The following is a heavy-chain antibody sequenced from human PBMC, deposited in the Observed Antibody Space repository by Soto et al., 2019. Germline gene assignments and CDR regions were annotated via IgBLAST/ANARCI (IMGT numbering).Heavy chain of an antibody. V-gene: IGHV3-15*07. D-gene: IGHD1-26*01. J-gene: IGHJ4*02. CDR2: IKSQASGGTI. CDR3: AKVGATAGVDY. Sequence: GGSLRLSCAASGITFIYAWMDWVRQAPGKRLEWVGRIKSQASGGTIDYAAPVKGRFTISRDDSKNTVYLQMDSLRAEDTAVYYCAKVGATAGVDYWGQGT. CDR1: GITFIYAW.